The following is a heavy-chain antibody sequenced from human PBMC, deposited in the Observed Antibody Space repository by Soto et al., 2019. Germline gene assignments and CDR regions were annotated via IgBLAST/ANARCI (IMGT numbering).Heavy chain of an antibody. Sequence: QVQLVQSGAEVKKPGASVKVSCKASGYTFTGYYMHWVRQSPGQGLEWMGWINPNSGGTNYAQKFQGRVTMTRDTSISTAYMELSRLRSDDTAVYYCARVNPGPGTIFGVVISYYYYGMDVWGQGTTVTVSS. CDR1: GYTFTGYY. CDR3: ARVNPGPGTIFGVVISYYYYGMDV. V-gene: IGHV1-2*02. J-gene: IGHJ6*02. D-gene: IGHD3-3*01. CDR2: INPNSGGT.